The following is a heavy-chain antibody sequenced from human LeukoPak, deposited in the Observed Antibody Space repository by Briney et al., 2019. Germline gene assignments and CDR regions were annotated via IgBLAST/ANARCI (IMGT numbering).Heavy chain of an antibody. CDR2: IYYSGST. V-gene: IGHV4-31*11. J-gene: IGHJ6*02. CDR1: GGSFSGYY. Sequence: SETLSLTCAVYGGSFSGYYWSWIRQHPGKGLEWIGYIYYSGSTYYNPSLKSRVTISVDTSKNQFSLKLSSVTAADTAVYYCARANSEGGDYYYGMDVWGQGTTVTVSS. CDR3: ARANSEGGDYYYGMDV. D-gene: IGHD1-26*01.